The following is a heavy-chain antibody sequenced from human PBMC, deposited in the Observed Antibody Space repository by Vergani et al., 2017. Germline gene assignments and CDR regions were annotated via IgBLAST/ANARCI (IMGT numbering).Heavy chain of an antibody. D-gene: IGHD3-10*01. J-gene: IGHJ5*02. CDR3: AKDHSSYGSGSYYNH. Sequence: EVQLLESGGGLVQPGGSLRLSCAASGFTFSIYPMSWVRQAPGKGLEVVSAISGSGGSTYYADSVKGRFTISRDNSKNTLYLQMNSLRGEDTAVYYCAKDHSSYGSGSYYNHWGQGTLVTVSS. V-gene: IGHV3-23*01. CDR2: ISGSGGST. CDR1: GFTFSIYP.